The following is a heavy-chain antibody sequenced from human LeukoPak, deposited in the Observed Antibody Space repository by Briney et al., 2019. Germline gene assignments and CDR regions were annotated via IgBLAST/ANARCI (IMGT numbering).Heavy chain of an antibody. CDR2: ISGSGGST. CDR3: VKDQDSGAYSRFDY. J-gene: IGHJ4*02. D-gene: IGHD3-22*01. Sequence: GGSLRLSCAASGFTFYSYAMSWVRQAPGKGLEWVSSISGSGGSTYYTDSVKGRFTISRDNSKNTLYLQMNSLRAEDTAVYYCVKDQDSGAYSRFDYWGQGTLVTVSS. V-gene: IGHV3-23*01. CDR1: GFTFYSYA.